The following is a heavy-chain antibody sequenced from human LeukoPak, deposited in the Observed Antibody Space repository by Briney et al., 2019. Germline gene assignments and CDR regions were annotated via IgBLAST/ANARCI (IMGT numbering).Heavy chain of an antibody. D-gene: IGHD3-10*01. V-gene: IGHV3-30*18. Sequence: GGSLRLSCAASGFTFSSYGMHWVRQAPGKGLEWVAVISYDGSNKYYADSVKGRFTISRDNSKNTLYLQMNSLRAEDTAVYYCAKWPGYYGSGAFIGMDVWGQGTTVIVSS. CDR3: AKWPGYYGSGAFIGMDV. CDR2: ISYDGSNK. J-gene: IGHJ6*02. CDR1: GFTFSSYG.